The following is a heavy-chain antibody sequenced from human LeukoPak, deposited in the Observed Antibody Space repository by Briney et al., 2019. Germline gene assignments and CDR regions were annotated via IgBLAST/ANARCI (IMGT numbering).Heavy chain of an antibody. V-gene: IGHV3-23*01. Sequence: GGSLRLSCAASGFTFSSYAMSWVRQAPGKGVEWVSDISGSGGSTYYADSVKGRFAISRDNSKNTLYLQMNSLTAEDTAVYYCAKGGGSYGSGSYYYFDYWGQGTLVTVSS. CDR1: GFTFSSYA. CDR3: AKGGGSYGSGSYYYFDY. J-gene: IGHJ4*02. D-gene: IGHD3-10*01. CDR2: ISGSGGST.